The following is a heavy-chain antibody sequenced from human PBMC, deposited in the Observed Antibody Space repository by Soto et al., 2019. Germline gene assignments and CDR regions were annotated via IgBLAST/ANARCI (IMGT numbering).Heavy chain of an antibody. V-gene: IGHV3-23*01. CDR3: VREGRGSFDF. J-gene: IGHJ3*01. CDR2: IGGRGNSA. CDR1: GFIFTNYA. D-gene: IGHD5-12*01. Sequence: GSLRLSCAASGFIFTNYAMNWVRQAPGKGLEWVSVIGGRGNSAYYADSVQGRFTISRDNSKNTLSLQMSSLTADDTAIYYCVREGRGSFDFWGRGTMVTVSS.